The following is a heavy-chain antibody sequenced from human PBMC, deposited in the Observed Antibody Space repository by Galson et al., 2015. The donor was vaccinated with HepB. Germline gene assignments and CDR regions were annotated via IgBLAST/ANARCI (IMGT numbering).Heavy chain of an antibody. D-gene: IGHD2-2*01. V-gene: IGHV3-21*01. CDR2: ISSSSSYI. CDR1: GFTFSSYS. Sequence: SLRLSCAASGFTFSSYSMNWVRQAPGKGLEWVSSISSSSSYIYYADSVKGRFTISRDNAKNSLYLQMNSLRAEDTAVYYCARGVLGYCSSNSCPKDYWGQGTLVTVSS. CDR3: ARGVLGYCSSNSCPKDY. J-gene: IGHJ4*02.